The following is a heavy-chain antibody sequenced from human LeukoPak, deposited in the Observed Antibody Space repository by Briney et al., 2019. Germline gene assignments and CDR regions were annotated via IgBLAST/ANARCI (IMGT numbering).Heavy chain of an antibody. J-gene: IGHJ3*02. CDR2: IYYSGGT. CDR3: AREKGVTWAFDI. D-gene: IGHD2/OR15-2a*01. V-gene: IGHV4-31*03. CDR1: GGSIRSGGYY. Sequence: PSETLSLTCTVSGGSIRSGGYYWSWIRQHPGKGLEWIGYIYYSGGTYYSPSLKSRVTISVDTSKNQFSLKLSSVTAADTAVYYCAREKGVTWAFDIWCQGTRVTVSS.